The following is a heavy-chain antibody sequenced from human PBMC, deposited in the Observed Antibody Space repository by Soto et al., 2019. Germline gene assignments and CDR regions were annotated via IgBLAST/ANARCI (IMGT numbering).Heavy chain of an antibody. J-gene: IGHJ5*02. CDR1: GYTFTSYA. CDR2: INAGNGNT. Sequence: ASVKVSCKASGYTFTSYAMHWVRQAPGQRLEWMGWINAGNGNTKYSQKFQGRVTITRDTSASTAYMELSSLRSEDTAVYYCARALTRNALRSFLGPGWFDTWGQGTLVTVSS. CDR3: ARALTRNALRSFLGPGWFDT. D-gene: IGHD3-3*02. V-gene: IGHV1-3*01.